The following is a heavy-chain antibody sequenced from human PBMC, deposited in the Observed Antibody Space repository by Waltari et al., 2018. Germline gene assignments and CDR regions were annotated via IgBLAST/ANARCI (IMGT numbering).Heavy chain of an antibody. CDR2: INPSGGST. D-gene: IGHD3-22*01. CDR3: ARDPVAGRDDSSGTNWFDP. V-gene: IGHV1-46*01. Sequence: QVQLVQSGAEVKKPGASVKVYCKASGYPFSSYYMPWLRQAPAQGLEWMGIINPSGGSTSYGQKFQGRVSMTRETSTSTVYMELSSLRSEDTAVYYCARDPVAGRDDSSGTNWFDPWGQGTLVTVSS. J-gene: IGHJ5*02. CDR1: GYPFSSYY.